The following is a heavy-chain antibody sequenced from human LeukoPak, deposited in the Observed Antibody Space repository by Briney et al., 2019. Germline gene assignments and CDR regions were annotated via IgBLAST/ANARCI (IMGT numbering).Heavy chain of an antibody. V-gene: IGHV1-46*01. CDR1: GYTFTNYY. D-gene: IGHD5-12*01. CDR2: INPSGGGT. Sequence: ASVKVSGKASGYTFTNYYIHWVRQAPGQGLEWMGIINPSGGGTTYAQKFQGRLTITRDMSTSTVYMELSSLGSDDTAVYYCARNIGTAVLDFWGQGTLVTVSS. J-gene: IGHJ4*02. CDR3: ARNIGTAVLDF.